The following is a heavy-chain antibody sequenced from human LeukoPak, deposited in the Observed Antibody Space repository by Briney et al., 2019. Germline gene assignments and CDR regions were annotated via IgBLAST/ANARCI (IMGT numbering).Heavy chain of an antibody. D-gene: IGHD1-1*01. CDR2: ISSSSSYI. CDR3: ARDPPATGTTGFDY. V-gene: IGHV3-21*01. CDR1: GFTFSSYS. J-gene: IGHJ4*02. Sequence: GGSLRLSCAASGFTFSSYSMNWVRQAPGKGLEWVSSISSSSSYIYYADSVKGRFTISRDNAKNSLYLRMNSLRAEDTAVYYCARDPPATGTTGFDYWGQGTLVTVSS.